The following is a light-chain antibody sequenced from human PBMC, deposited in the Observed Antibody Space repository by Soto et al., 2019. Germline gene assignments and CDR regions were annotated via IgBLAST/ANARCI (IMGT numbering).Light chain of an antibody. V-gene: IGLV2-14*01. CDR3: SSYTRSSTLV. CDR2: EVS. Sequence: QSALTQTASVSGSPGQSITISCTGTSSDVGGYNYVSWYQQHPGKAPKLMIYEVSNRPSGVSNRFSGSKSGNTASLTISGLQAEDEADYYCSSYTRSSTLVFGTGTKLT. J-gene: IGLJ1*01. CDR1: SSDVGGYNY.